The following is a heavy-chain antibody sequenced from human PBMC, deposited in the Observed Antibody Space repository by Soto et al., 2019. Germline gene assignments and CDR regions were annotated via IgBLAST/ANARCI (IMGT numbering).Heavy chain of an antibody. CDR1: GFTFSSYG. CDR2: RSYDGSNK. V-gene: IGHV3-30*18. J-gene: IGHJ4*02. Sequence: GGSLRLSCAVSGFTFSSYGMHWVRRAPGKGVEGVAVRSYDGSNKYYEDSVKGRFTISRDNSKNTLYLQMNSVRAEDTAVYYCAKFWVSSSWYHFSSRSFDYWGQGTLVTVSS. D-gene: IGHD6-13*01. CDR3: AKFWVSSSWYHFSSRSFDY.